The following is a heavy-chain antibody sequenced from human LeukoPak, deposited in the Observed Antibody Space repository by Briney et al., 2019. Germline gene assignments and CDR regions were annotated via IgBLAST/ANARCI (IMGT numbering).Heavy chain of an antibody. Sequence: SETLSLTCAVYGGSFSGYYWSWIRQPPGKGLEWIGEINHSGSTNYNPSLRSRVTISVDTSKNQFSLKLSSVTAADTAVYYCARVGYGDYYFDYWGQGTLVTVSS. CDR2: INHSGST. J-gene: IGHJ4*02. CDR3: ARVGYGDYYFDY. V-gene: IGHV4-34*01. CDR1: GGSFSGYY. D-gene: IGHD4-17*01.